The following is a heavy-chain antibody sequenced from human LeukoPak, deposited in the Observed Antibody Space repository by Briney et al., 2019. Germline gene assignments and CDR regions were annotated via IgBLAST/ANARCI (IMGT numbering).Heavy chain of an antibody. Sequence: ASVKVSCKASGYTFTSYYMHWVRQAPGQGLEWMGIINPSGGSTTYAQKFQGRVTMTRDTSTSTVCMELSSLRSEDTAVYFCARDVLYCSSTSCYSYGMDVWGQGTTVTVSS. V-gene: IGHV1-46*01. D-gene: IGHD2-2*01. CDR1: GYTFTSYY. CDR3: ARDVLYCSSTSCYSYGMDV. J-gene: IGHJ6*02. CDR2: INPSGGST.